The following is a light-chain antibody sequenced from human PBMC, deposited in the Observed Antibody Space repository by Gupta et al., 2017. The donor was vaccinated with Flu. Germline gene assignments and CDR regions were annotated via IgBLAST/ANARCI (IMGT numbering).Light chain of an antibody. Sequence: GSVYVYCCPQPPVTSPNLPVYNHTPRASGIPDRVSGSKSGTSASLAISWLLSEHEADYYCTAWTGSRSRWVFGGGTKLTVL. V-gene: IGLV1-47*01. J-gene: IGLJ3*02. CDR2: NHT. CDR1: GSVY. CDR3: TAWTGSRSRWV.